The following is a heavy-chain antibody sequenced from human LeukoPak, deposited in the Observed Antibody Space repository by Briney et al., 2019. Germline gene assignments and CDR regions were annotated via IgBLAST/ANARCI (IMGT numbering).Heavy chain of an antibody. CDR3: ARDHQGAATFDY. V-gene: IGHV4-39*07. D-gene: IGHD3-16*01. CDR2: IYYSGST. J-gene: IGHJ4*02. CDR1: GDSVSSSSYY. Sequence: SETLSLTCIVSGDSVSSSSYYWGWIRQPPGKGLEWIGSIYYSGSTYYNPSLKSRVTISVDTSKNQFSLKLSSVTAADTAVYYCARDHQGAATFDYWGQGTLVTVSS.